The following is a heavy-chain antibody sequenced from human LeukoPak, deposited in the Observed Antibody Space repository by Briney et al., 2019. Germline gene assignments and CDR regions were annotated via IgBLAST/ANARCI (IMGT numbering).Heavy chain of an antibody. Sequence: GASVKVSCKASGYTFSNYGIFWVRQAPGQGLEWMGWISAHNGNTNYAQKLQGRVVMTTDTSTSTAHMELRSLRSDDTAVYFCGKATMVRGVTPGTYYYGMDVWGPGTTVTVSS. CDR3: GKATMVRGVTPGTYYYGMDV. D-gene: IGHD3-10*01. CDR1: GYTFSNYG. CDR2: ISAHNGNT. J-gene: IGHJ6*02. V-gene: IGHV1-18*01.